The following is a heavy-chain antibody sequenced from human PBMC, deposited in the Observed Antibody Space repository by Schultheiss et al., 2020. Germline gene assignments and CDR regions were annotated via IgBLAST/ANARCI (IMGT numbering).Heavy chain of an antibody. D-gene: IGHD3-10*01. J-gene: IGHJ4*02. Sequence: SETLSLTCTVSGGSISSSSYYWGWIRQPPGKGLEWIGSIYYSGSTYYNPSLKSRVTISVDTSKNQFSLKLSSVTAADTAVYYCGGSGSYYSAFDYWGQGTLVTVSS. CDR1: GGSISSSSYY. V-gene: IGHV4-39*01. CDR3: GGSGSYYSAFDY. CDR2: IYYSGST.